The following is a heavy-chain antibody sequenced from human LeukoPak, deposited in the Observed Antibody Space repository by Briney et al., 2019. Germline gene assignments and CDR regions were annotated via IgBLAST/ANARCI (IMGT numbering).Heavy chain of an antibody. D-gene: IGHD3-3*01. V-gene: IGHV3-53*01. J-gene: IGHJ4*02. CDR2: IYGGGST. CDR3: AYQGVYDFWSGYNRAFDY. Sequence: GGSPRLSCAATGLTVSSNFMSWVRQAPGKGLEWVSVIYGGGSTYYADSVKGRFTISRDTPKNTLYLQMNSLRAEDTAVYYCAYQGVYDFWSGYNRAFDYWGQGTLVTVSS. CDR1: GLTVSSNF.